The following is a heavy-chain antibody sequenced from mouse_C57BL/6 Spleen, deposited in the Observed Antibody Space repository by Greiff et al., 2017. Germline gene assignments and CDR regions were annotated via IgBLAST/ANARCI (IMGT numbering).Heavy chain of an antibody. CDR3: AREFWDVGAMDY. CDR1: GYTFTSYW. J-gene: IGHJ4*01. CDR2: IYPSDSET. Sequence: QVQLQQPGAELVRPGSSVKLSCKASGYTFTSYWMDWVKQRPGQGLEWIGNIYPSDSETHYNQKFKDKATLTVDKSSSTAYMQLSSLTSEDSAVYYCAREFWDVGAMDYWGQGTSVTVSS. D-gene: IGHD4-1*01. V-gene: IGHV1-61*01.